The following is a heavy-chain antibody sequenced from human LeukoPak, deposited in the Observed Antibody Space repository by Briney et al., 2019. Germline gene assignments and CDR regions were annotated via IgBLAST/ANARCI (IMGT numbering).Heavy chain of an antibody. Sequence: GGSLRLSCAASGFTFSRHWMSWVRQAPGKGLEWVANIKEDRSEKYYVDSVKGRFTISRDNAKNSLYLQMNSLRAEDTAVYYCARGRYMDVWGKGTTVTVSS. CDR3: ARGRYMDV. CDR1: GFTFSRHW. V-gene: IGHV3-7*01. J-gene: IGHJ6*03. CDR2: IKEDRSEK.